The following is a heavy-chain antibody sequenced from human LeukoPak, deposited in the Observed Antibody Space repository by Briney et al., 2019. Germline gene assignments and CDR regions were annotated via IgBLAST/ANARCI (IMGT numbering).Heavy chain of an antibody. V-gene: IGHV1-24*01. CDR1: GYTLTELS. J-gene: IGHJ4*02. CDR2: FDPEDGET. D-gene: IGHD6-13*01. CDR3: ATDLLRSSSWYYFDY. Sequence: ASVKLSCKVSGYTLTELSMHWVRQAPGKGLEWMGGFDPEDGETIYAQKFQGRVTMTEDTSTDTAYMELSSLRSEDTAVYYCATDLLRSSSWYYFDYWGQGTLVTVSS.